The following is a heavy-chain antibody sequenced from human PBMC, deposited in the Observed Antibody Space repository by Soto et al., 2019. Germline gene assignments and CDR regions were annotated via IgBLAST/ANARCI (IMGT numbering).Heavy chain of an antibody. Sequence: SGPTLVNPTQTLTLTCTFSGFSLSTSGMCVSWIRQPPGKALEWLALIDWDDDKYYSTSLKTRLTISKDTSKNQVVLTMTNMDPVDTAPYYCARILSVAATPCYYYGMDVWGQGTTVTVSS. J-gene: IGHJ6*02. CDR1: GFSLSTSGMC. D-gene: IGHD2-15*01. CDR2: IDWDDDK. V-gene: IGHV2-70*01. CDR3: ARILSVAATPCYYYGMDV.